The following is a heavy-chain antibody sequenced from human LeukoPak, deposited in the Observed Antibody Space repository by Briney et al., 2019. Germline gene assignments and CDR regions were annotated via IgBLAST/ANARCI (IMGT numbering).Heavy chain of an antibody. V-gene: IGHV3-11*06. J-gene: IGHJ4*02. D-gene: IGHD3-22*01. Sequence: PGGSLRLSCAASGFTFSDYYMTWIRQAPGKGLEWLSYISGSGSYTNYADSVKGRFTISRDNAKNSVYLQMNSLRDEDTAVYYCVRVGDYYDSGGYQGFDYWGQGTLVTVSS. CDR3: VRVGDYYDSGGYQGFDY. CDR2: ISGSGSYT. CDR1: GFTFSDYY.